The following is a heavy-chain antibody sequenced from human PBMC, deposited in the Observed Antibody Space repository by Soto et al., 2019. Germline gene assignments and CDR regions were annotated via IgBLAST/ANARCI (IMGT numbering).Heavy chain of an antibody. CDR3: AGGDYYHSSGYYFYYYTMDV. J-gene: IGHJ6*02. Sequence: SETLSLTCAVSGGSISSNRWWSWVRQPPGKGLEWIGNVYYGGSTYYNPSLKSRVTISVETSKSQFSLKLSSVTAADTAVYYCAGGDYYHSSGYYFYYYTMDVWGQGTTVTVSS. D-gene: IGHD3-22*01. V-gene: IGHV4-4*02. CDR1: GGSISSNRW. CDR2: VYYGGST.